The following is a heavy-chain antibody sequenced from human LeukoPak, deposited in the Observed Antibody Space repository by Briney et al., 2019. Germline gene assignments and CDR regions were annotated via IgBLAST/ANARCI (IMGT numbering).Heavy chain of an antibody. V-gene: IGHV3-30*02. CDR2: IWYDGSNK. D-gene: IGHD4/OR15-4a*01. J-gene: IGHJ6*03. CDR1: GFSFNTYG. Sequence: PGGSLRLSCAASGFSFNTYGMYWVRQAPGKGLEWVAFIWYDGSNKYYEDSVKGRFTISRDNSKNTLSLEMNSLGPEDTAVCYCAKDSGAAPGPYYMYVWGKGTTVTISS. CDR3: AKDSGAAPGPYYMYV.